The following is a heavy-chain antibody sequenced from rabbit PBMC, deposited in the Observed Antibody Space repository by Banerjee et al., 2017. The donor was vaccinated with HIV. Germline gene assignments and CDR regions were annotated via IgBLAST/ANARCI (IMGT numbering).Heavy chain of an antibody. CDR1: GFSFSSGYD. J-gene: IGHJ4*01. CDR2: INCVVHTT. V-gene: IGHV1S45*01. D-gene: IGHD1-1*01. CDR3: ARATSSPYL. Sequence: QEQLKETGGGLVKPEGSLTLTCKASGFSFSSGYDMCWVRQAPGKGLEWIGCINCVVHTTHYANWAKGRFTVSKTSSTTVTLQMTGLTAADTATYFCARATSSPYLWGPGTQVTVS.